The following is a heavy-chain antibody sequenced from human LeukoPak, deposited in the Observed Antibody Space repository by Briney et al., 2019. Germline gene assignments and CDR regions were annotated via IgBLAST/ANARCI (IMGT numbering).Heavy chain of an antibody. V-gene: IGHV4-59*01. CDR2: IHYSGST. CDR3: ARDIREVGATHYFDY. J-gene: IGHJ4*02. D-gene: IGHD1-26*01. Sequence: SETLSLTRTVSGFSITSYYWSWIRQPPGKGLEWIGLIHYSGSTTYNPSLKSRVTMSVDTSKNQFSLQLRSVTAADTALYYCARDIREVGATHYFDYWGQGTLVTVTS. CDR1: GFSITSYY.